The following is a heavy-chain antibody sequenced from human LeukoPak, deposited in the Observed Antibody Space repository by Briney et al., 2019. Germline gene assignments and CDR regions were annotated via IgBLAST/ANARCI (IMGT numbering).Heavy chain of an antibody. D-gene: IGHD2-8*01. J-gene: IGHJ4*02. CDR1: RYTFANYA. CDR2: INEDNGDI. Sequence: GASVKVSCKASRYTFANYAIHWVRQAPGQRLEWMGWINEDNGDIKCLQRFQGRVTITRDTFARTAYMELRSLRYEDAAVCYCAREPREGVGFFGYWGQGNLVSVSS. V-gene: IGHV1-3*01. CDR3: AREPREGVGFFGY.